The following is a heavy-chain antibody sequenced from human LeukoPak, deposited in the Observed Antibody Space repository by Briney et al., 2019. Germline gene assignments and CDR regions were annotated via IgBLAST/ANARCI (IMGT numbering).Heavy chain of an antibody. Sequence: PGGSLRLSCAASGFTFSSYSMNWVRQAPGKGLEWVSYISSSSSTIYYADSVKGRFTISRDNAKNSLYLQMNSLRAEDTAVYYCASDLYDFWEKDNSNLSPYYYYYMDVWGKGTTVTVSS. J-gene: IGHJ6*03. V-gene: IGHV3-48*01. D-gene: IGHD3-3*01. CDR2: ISSSSSTI. CDR1: GFTFSSYS. CDR3: ASDLYDFWEKDNSNLSPYYYYYMDV.